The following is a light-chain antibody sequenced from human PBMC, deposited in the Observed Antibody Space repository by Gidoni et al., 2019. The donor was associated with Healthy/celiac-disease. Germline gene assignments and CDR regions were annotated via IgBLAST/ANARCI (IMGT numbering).Light chain of an antibody. V-gene: IGKV1-39*01. Sequence: DIQMTQSPSSLSASVGDRVTITCRASKSISSYLNWYQQKPGKAPKLLLYAASSLQSGVPSRFSGIGSGTDFRFTISSLQPEDFATYYCQQSYSTPRYTFGQGTKLEIK. CDR3: QQSYSTPRYT. CDR2: AAS. J-gene: IGKJ2*01. CDR1: KSISSY.